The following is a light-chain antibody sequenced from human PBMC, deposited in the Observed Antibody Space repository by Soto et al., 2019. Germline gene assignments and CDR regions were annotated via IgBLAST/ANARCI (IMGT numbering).Light chain of an antibody. J-gene: IGLJ1*01. CDR3: CSYAGSIPYV. CDR1: SSDVGSYNL. CDR2: EGS. V-gene: IGLV2-23*01. Sequence: QSALTQPASVSGSPGQSITISCTGTSSDVGSYNLVSWYQQHPGKAPKLMIYEGSKRPSGVSNRFSGSKSGNTASLTISGLHAEDEADYYCCSYAGSIPYVFGTGTKVTVL.